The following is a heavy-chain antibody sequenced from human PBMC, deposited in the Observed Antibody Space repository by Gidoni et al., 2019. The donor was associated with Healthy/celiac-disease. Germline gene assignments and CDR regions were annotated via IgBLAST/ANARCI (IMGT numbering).Heavy chain of an antibody. CDR1: GFPFSSYA. V-gene: IGHV3-23*01. CDR3: ATSSGGNFNFDY. Sequence: EVQLLESGGGLVQPGGSLRLSCAASGFPFSSYAMSWVRQAPGKGLEWVAAISGSGGSTYYADSVKGRFTISRDNSKNTLYLQMNSLRAEDTAVYYCATSSGGNFNFDYWGQGTLVTVSS. D-gene: IGHD2-15*01. CDR2: ISGSGGST. J-gene: IGHJ4*02.